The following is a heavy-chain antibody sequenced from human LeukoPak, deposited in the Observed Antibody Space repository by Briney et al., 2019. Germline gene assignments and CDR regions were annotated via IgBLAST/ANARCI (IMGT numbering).Heavy chain of an antibody. D-gene: IGHD6-13*01. CDR1: GFTFSNYW. CDR2: IKQDGSDK. V-gene: IGHV3-7*04. Sequence: PGGSLRLSCAASGFTFSNYWMSWVRQAPGKGLQWVANIKQDGSDKYYVDSLKGRFTISRDNAKNSLYLQMNSLRAEDTAVYYCARGTSSSPNWFDPWGQGTLVTVSS. J-gene: IGHJ5*02. CDR3: ARGTSSSPNWFDP.